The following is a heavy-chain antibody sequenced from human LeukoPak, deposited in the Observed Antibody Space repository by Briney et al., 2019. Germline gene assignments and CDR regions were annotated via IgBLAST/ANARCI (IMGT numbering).Heavy chain of an antibody. V-gene: IGHV1-2*02. D-gene: IGHD5-24*01. CDR3: AREDGYNPESLFDY. Sequence: ASVKVSCKASGCTFTGYYMHWVRQAPGQGLEWMGWINPNSGGTNYAQKFQGRVTMTRDTSISTAYMELSRLRSDDTAVYYCAREDGYNPESLFDYWGQGTLVTVSS. J-gene: IGHJ4*02. CDR1: GCTFTGYY. CDR2: INPNSGGT.